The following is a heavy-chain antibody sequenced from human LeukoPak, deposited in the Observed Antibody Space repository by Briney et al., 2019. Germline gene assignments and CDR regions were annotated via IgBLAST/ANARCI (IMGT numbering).Heavy chain of an antibody. CDR3: AKGYSSGRRYFDY. J-gene: IGHJ4*02. D-gene: IGHD6-19*01. V-gene: IGHV3-23*01. CDR2: ISGSGGST. Sequence: GGSLRLSCAASGFTFSSYAMSWVRQAPGKGLEWVSAISGSGGSTYYADSVKGRFTISRDNYKNTLYLQMNSLRAEDTAVYYCAKGYSSGRRYFDYWGQGTLVTVSS. CDR1: GFTFSSYA.